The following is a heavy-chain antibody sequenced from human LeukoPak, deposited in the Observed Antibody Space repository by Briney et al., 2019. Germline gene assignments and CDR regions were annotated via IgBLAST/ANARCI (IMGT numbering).Heavy chain of an antibody. CDR3: AAGPYGGPYYYYYGMDV. J-gene: IGHJ6*02. D-gene: IGHD4-23*01. CDR2: ISYDGSNK. Sequence: PGGSLRLSCAASGFTFSSYGMHWVRQAPGKGLEWVAVISYDGSNKYYADSVKGRFTISRDNSKNTLYLQMNSLRAEDTAVYYCAAGPYGGPYYYYYGMDVWGQGTTVTVSS. CDR1: GFTFSSYG. V-gene: IGHV3-30*03.